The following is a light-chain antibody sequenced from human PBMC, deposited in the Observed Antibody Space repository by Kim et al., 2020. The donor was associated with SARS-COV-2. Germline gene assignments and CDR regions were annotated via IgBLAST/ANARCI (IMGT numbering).Light chain of an antibody. J-gene: IGLJ3*02. CDR3: QTGDTGIRV. V-gene: IGLV4-69*01. CDR2: VNSDGSH. CDR1: SVHTNYA. Sequence: QLVLTQSPSASASLGASVKLTCTLTSVHTNYAIAWHQQQPEKGPRYLMRVNSDGSHTMGDGVPDRFSGSSSGAERYLTISSLQSDDEADYYCQTGDTGIRVFGGGTQLTVL.